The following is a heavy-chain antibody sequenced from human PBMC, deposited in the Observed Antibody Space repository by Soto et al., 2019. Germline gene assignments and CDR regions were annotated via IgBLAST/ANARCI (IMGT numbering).Heavy chain of an antibody. CDR3: ARRFVGGTYPNGFDP. D-gene: IGHD6-19*01. CDR2: IYFSGDT. J-gene: IGHJ5*02. CDR1: DGSISSGAYY. Sequence: SETLSLTCTVSDGSISSGAYYWSWIRQPLGKGLEWIGYIYFSGDTYYNPSLKGRLSISRDTSKNQFFLRLSSVTAADTAVYYCARRFVGGTYPNGFDPWGQGTLVTVSS. V-gene: IGHV4-30-4*01.